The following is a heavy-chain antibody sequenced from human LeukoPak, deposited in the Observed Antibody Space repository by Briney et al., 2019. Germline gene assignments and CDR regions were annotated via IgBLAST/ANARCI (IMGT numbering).Heavy chain of an antibody. J-gene: IGHJ5*02. CDR1: GFTFSSYA. CDR2: ISGSGGST. D-gene: IGHD2-15*01. CDR3: AKGGSDGCYSGSAS. Sequence: GGSLRLSCAASGFTFSSYAMSWVRQAPGKGLEWVSAISGSGGSTYYADSVKGRFTISRDNSKNTLYLQMNSLRVEDTAVYYCAKGGSDGCYSGSASWGQGSLVTVSS. V-gene: IGHV3-23*01.